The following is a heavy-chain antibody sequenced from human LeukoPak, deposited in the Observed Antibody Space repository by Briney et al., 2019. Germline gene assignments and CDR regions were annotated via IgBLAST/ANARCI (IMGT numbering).Heavy chain of an antibody. CDR1: GYTFTSYG. V-gene: IGHV1-8*02. J-gene: IGHJ6*03. Sequence: ASVKVSCKASGYTFTSYGISWVRQAPGQGLEWMGWMNPNSGNTGYAQKFQGRVTMTRNTSISTAYMELSSLRSEDTAVYYCARDVRRITMVRGALRLYYYMDVWGKGTTVTVSS. D-gene: IGHD3-10*01. CDR3: ARDVRRITMVRGALRLYYYMDV. CDR2: MNPNSGNT.